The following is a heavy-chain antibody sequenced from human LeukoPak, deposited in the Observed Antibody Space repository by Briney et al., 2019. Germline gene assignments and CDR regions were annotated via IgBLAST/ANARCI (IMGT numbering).Heavy chain of an antibody. CDR2: INPNSGGT. Sequence: ASVKVPCKASGYTFTGYYMHWVRQAPGQGLEWMGWINPNSGGTNYAQKFQGRVTMTRDTSISTAYMELSRLRSDDTAVYYCAREGTAMVTLDYWGQGTLVTVSS. D-gene: IGHD5-18*01. CDR3: AREGTAMVTLDY. V-gene: IGHV1-2*02. CDR1: GYTFTGYY. J-gene: IGHJ4*02.